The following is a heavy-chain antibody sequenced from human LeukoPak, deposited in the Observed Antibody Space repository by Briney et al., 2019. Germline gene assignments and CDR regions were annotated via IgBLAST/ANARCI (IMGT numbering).Heavy chain of an antibody. CDR1: GFTFSSYW. Sequence: PGGSLRLSCAASGFTFSSYWMSWVRQAPGKGLEWVANIKQDGSEKYYVDSVKGRFTISGDNAKNSLYLQMNSLRAEDTAVYYCARGGLQRGDYFDYWGQGTLVTVSS. D-gene: IGHD5-24*01. CDR3: ARGGLQRGDYFDY. V-gene: IGHV3-7*01. CDR2: IKQDGSEK. J-gene: IGHJ4*02.